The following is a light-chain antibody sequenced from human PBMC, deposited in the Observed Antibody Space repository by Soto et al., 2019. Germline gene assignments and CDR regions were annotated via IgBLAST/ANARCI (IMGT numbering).Light chain of an antibody. Sequence: AIPLTQSPSSLSACVGDRVTITCRASHDIASALAWYQQKPGKPPKLMIYDASPLEGGVPSRFSGGGSGTDFTLTISGLQPEDFATYYCQQFNYFRVTFGQGTRLEI. J-gene: IGKJ5*01. CDR2: DAS. CDR1: HDIASA. CDR3: QQFNYFRVT. V-gene: IGKV1D-13*01.